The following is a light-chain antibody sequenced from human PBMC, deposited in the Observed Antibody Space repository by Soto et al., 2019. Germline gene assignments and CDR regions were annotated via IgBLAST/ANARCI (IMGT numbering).Light chain of an antibody. CDR2: EVS. Sequence: QSALTQPASVSGSRGQSIAISCTGTSSDVGKYSYVSWFQQYPGNAPKLMIYEVSNRPSGVSNRFSGSKSGNTASLTISGLQGEDEADYYCSSFTTSSTWVFGGGTNLTVL. V-gene: IGLV2-14*01. CDR3: SSFTTSSTWV. CDR1: SSDVGKYSY. J-gene: IGLJ3*02.